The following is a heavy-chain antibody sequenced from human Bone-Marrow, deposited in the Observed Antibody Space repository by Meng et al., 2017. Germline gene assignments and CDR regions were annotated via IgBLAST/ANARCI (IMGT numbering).Heavy chain of an antibody. J-gene: IGHJ4*02. V-gene: IGHV3-66*02. D-gene: IGHD4-23*01. CDR3: ARGTTVVTPLGRDLYYFDY. CDR1: GFTVSSNY. CDR2: IYSGGST. Sequence: GESLKISCAASGFTVSSNYMSWVRQAPGKGLEWVSVIYSGGSTYYADSVKGRFTISRDNSKNTLYLQMNSLRAEDTAVYYCARGTTVVTPLGRDLYYFDYWVQGTLVTAPQ.